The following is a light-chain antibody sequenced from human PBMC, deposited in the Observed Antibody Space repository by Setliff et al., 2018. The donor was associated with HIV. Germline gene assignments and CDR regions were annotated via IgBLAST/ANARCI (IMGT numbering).Light chain of an antibody. J-gene: IGLJ3*02. V-gene: IGLV2-14*03. CDR1: SSDIAAYNL. CDR2: DVS. Sequence: QSALAQPASVSGSPGQSITISCSGTSSDIAAYNLVSWYQQHPGKAPKLMISDVSSRPSGVSNRFSGSKSVSTASLTISGLQPEDEADYYCSSFTISTTWVFGGGTKVTVL. CDR3: SSFTISTTWV.